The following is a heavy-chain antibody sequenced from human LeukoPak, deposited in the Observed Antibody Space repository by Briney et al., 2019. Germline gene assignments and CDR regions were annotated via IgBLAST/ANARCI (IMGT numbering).Heavy chain of an antibody. CDR2: IYHSGST. CDR1: GGSISTYY. CDR3: ARHEKVGGATLTEFDY. Sequence: SETLSLTCTVSGGSISTYYWNWIRQPPGKGLEWIGYIYHSGSTNYNPSLKSRVTISVDKSKNQFSLKLSSVTAADTTMYYCARHEKVGGATLTEFDYWGQGTLVTVSS. D-gene: IGHD1-26*01. J-gene: IGHJ4*02. V-gene: IGHV4-59*08.